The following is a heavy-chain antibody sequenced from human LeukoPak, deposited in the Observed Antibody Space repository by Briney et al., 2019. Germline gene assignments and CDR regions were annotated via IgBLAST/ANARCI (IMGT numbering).Heavy chain of an antibody. CDR3: ASRSSSDLSSSFDY. CDR2: IYYSGST. D-gene: IGHD6-6*01. Sequence: SETLSLTCAVSGGXISSGGHYWSWIRQHPGKGLEWIGYIYYSGSTYYNPSLKSRVTISVDTSKNHFSLKLRSVTAADTAVYYCASRSSSDLSSSFDYWGQGTLVTVSS. V-gene: IGHV4-31*11. J-gene: IGHJ4*02. CDR1: GGXISSGGHY.